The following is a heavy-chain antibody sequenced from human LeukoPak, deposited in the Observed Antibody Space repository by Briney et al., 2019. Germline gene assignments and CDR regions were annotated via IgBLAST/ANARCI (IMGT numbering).Heavy chain of an antibody. Sequence: SVKVSCKTSEYTLAGYYIHWVRQAPGQGLEWMGWINSNGDGTYYSQRFKGRVSMTRDASSDTAYMEIFGLRSDDTAVYYCARGIASGWGQGTRVIVSS. CDR1: EYTLAGYY. J-gene: IGHJ4*02. V-gene: IGHV1-2*02. CDR2: INSNGDGT. D-gene: IGHD2-21*01. CDR3: ARGIASG.